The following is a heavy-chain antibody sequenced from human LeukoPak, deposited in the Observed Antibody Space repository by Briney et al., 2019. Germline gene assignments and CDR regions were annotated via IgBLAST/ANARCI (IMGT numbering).Heavy chain of an antibody. CDR1: GFTFSSYG. Sequence: GGSLRLSCAASGFTFSSYGMHWVRQAPGKGLEWVAVISYDGSNKYYADSVKGRFTISRDNPKNTLYLQMNSLRAEDTAVYYCAKVEEGYITLMSPDYWGQGTLVTVSS. D-gene: IGHD3-10*01. V-gene: IGHV3-30*18. J-gene: IGHJ4*02. CDR3: AKVEEGYITLMSPDY. CDR2: ISYDGSNK.